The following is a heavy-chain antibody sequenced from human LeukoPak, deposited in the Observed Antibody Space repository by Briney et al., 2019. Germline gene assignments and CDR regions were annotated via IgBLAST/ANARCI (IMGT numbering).Heavy chain of an antibody. CDR1: GFTFSTYA. J-gene: IGHJ4*02. Sequence: GRSLRLSCAASGFTFSTYAMHWVRQVPGKGLEWVAVISYDGSNKYYADSVKGRFTISRDNSKNTLYLQMNSLRAEDTAVYYCARPGYSSSWYYLPFDYWGQGTLVTVSS. CDR3: ARPGYSSSWYYLPFDY. CDR2: ISYDGSNK. D-gene: IGHD6-13*01. V-gene: IGHV3-30-3*01.